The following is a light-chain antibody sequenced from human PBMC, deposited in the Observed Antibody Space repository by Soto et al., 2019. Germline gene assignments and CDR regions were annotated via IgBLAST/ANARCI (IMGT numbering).Light chain of an antibody. CDR2: GAF. CDR3: QQHNNWPYT. CDR1: QSVSTD. J-gene: IGKJ2*01. V-gene: IGKV3-15*01. Sequence: EVLVTQSPATLSVSPGEGVTLSCRASQSVSTDLAWYQQKPGQAPRLLIYGAFTRATGVPARFSGSRSGTEFTLTISSPQSEDFALYYCQQHNNWPYTFGQGTKVDIK.